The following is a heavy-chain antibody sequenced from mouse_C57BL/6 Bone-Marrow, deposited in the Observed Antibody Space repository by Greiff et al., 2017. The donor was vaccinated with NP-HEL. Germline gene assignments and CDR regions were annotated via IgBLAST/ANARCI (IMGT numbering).Heavy chain of an antibody. CDR3: AREVVSDY. CDR1: GYTFTDYY. CDR2: IYPRSGNT. J-gene: IGHJ2*01. Sequence: VQLQQSGPELVKPGASVKISCKASGYTFTDYYINWVKQRPGQGLEWIGWIYPRSGNTKYNEKFKGKATLTVDTSSSTAYMQLSSLTSEDSAVYFCAREVVSDYWGQGTTLTVSS. D-gene: IGHD1-1*02. V-gene: IGHV1-84*01.